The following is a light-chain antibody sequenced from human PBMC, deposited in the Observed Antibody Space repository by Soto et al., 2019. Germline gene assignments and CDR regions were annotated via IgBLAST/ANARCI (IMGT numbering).Light chain of an antibody. CDR2: EAS. V-gene: IGKV3-11*01. Sequence: EIVLTHSPATLSLSPGERATLSCRASQSVSSYLAWYQQKPGQAPRLLMYEASNRATGIPARFSGGGSGTDFTLTISSLEPEDFAVYYCQQYDDWPATFGQGTKVDIK. CDR3: QQYDDWPAT. CDR1: QSVSSY. J-gene: IGKJ1*01.